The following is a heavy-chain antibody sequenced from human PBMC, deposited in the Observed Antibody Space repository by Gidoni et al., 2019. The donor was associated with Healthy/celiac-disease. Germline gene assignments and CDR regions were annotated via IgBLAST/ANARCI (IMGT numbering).Heavy chain of an antibody. CDR1: GFTFSSYS. V-gene: IGHV3-21*01. CDR2: ISSSSSYI. CDR3: ARDNYYDSSGYYNCFDY. J-gene: IGHJ4*02. D-gene: IGHD3-22*01. Sequence: EVQLAESGGGLVKPGGSLRLSCAASGFTFSSYSMNWVRQAPGKGLGWVSSISSSSSYIYYADSVKGRFTISRDNAKNSLYLQMNSLRAEDTAVYYCARDNYYDSSGYYNCFDYWGQGTLVTVSS.